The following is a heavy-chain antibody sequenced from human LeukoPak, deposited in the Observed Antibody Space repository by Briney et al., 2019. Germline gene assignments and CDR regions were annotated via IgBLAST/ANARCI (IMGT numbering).Heavy chain of an antibody. V-gene: IGHV3-23*01. CDR3: AKDHGTMVRGGDAFDI. CDR1: GFIFNHYA. CDR2: ISKGADDT. Sequence: GGSLRVFCGASGFIFNHYAMTWVRQAPGKELEGVSSISKGADDTYYADPVKGRFAISRDNSKNMLFLQMYSLRAEDTAVYYCAKDHGTMVRGGDAFDIWGQGTMVTVSS. J-gene: IGHJ3*02. D-gene: IGHD3-10*01.